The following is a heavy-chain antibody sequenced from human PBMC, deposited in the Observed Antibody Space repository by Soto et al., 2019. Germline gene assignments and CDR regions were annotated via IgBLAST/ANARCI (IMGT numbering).Heavy chain of an antibody. Sequence: GGSLRLSCTASGFTFSSFGMTWVRQSPGKGLEWVSTVNGGGDSTHYADSVKGRFSIFRDNSKNTVYLQMNSLRAEDSAIYYCVKDVGYGFILYDFWGQGTLVTVSS. J-gene: IGHJ4*02. D-gene: IGHD3-16*01. CDR1: GFTFSSFG. CDR2: VNGGGDST. CDR3: VKDVGYGFILYDF. V-gene: IGHV3-23*01.